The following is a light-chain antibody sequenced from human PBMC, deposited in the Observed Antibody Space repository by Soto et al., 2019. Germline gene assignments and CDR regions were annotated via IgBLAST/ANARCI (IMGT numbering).Light chain of an antibody. CDR1: QRISSN. Sequence: EIVMTQSPDTLSVSPGERATLSCRASQRISSNLAWYQQKPGQAPRLLIYGASTRATGVPARFSGGGSETDFTLTISNLQSEDCAVYYCQHYNNWPPYTFGQGTK. V-gene: IGKV3D-15*01. CDR2: GAS. J-gene: IGKJ2*01. CDR3: QHYNNWPPYT.